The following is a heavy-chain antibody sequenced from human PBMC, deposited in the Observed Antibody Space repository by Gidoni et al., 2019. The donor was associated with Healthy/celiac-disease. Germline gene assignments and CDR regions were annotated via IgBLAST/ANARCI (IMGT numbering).Heavy chain of an antibody. V-gene: IGHV3-21*01. J-gene: IGHJ2*01. CDR3: ARGGLGVVVTATYWYFDL. D-gene: IGHD2-21*02. CDR1: GFTFSSYS. CDR2: ISSSSSYI. Sequence: EVQLVESGGGLVKPGGSLRLSCAASGFTFSSYSMNWVRQAPGKGLEWVSSISSSSSYIYYADSVKGRFTISRDNAKNSLYLQMNSLRAEDTAVYYCARGGLGVVVTATYWYFDLWGRGTLVTVSS.